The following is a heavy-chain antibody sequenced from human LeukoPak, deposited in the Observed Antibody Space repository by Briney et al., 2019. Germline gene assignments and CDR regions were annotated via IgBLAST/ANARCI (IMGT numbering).Heavy chain of an antibody. D-gene: IGHD6-13*01. CDR2: IYYSGST. CDR3: ARGSSWYPGGFDY. Sequence: SETLSLTCTVSGGSISSSSYYWGWIRQPPGKGLEWIGSIYYSGSTNYNPSLKSRVTISVDTSKNQFSLKLSSVTAADTAVYYCARGSSWYPGGFDYWGQGTLVTVSS. J-gene: IGHJ4*02. V-gene: IGHV4-39*07. CDR1: GGSISSSSYY.